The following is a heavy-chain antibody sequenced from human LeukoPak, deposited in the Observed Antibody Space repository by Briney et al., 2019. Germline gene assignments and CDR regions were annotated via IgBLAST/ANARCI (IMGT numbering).Heavy chain of an antibody. Sequence: TSETLSLTCTVSGGSISSNYWSWVRQPPGKGLEWIGYIYYSGSSNYNPSLKSRVTISVDTSKNQFSLKLSSVTAADAAVYYCARGDSSIWLFFDHWGQGTLVTVSS. V-gene: IGHV4-59*01. CDR1: GGSISSNY. J-gene: IGHJ4*02. D-gene: IGHD6-13*01. CDR2: IYYSGSS. CDR3: ARGDSSIWLFFDH.